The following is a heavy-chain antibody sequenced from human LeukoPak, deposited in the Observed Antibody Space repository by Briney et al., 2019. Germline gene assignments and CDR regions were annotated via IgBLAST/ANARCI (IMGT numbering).Heavy chain of an antibody. CDR2: MNPNSGDT. CDR3: ARGPFGSGSFLDY. V-gene: IGHV1-8*01. Sequence: GASVKVSCKASGYIFSSNDINWVRQAAGQGLEWMGWMNPNSGDTGYTEKFQGRVAMTRSTSITTAYMELSSLRSEDTAVYCCARGPFGSGSFLDYWGQGTLVTVSS. D-gene: IGHD3-10*01. J-gene: IGHJ4*02. CDR1: GYIFSSND.